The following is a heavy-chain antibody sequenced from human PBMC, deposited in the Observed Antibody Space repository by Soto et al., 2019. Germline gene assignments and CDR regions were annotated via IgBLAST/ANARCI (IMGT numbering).Heavy chain of an antibody. CDR3: ASEEYREVDH. J-gene: IGHJ4*02. D-gene: IGHD3-10*01. V-gene: IGHV1-18*04. CDR1: GYTFTNYG. CDR2: ISTYSGHT. Sequence: QVQLVQSGAEVKEPGASVKVSCKASGYTFTNYGISWVRQAPGQGLEWMGWISTYSGHTDFAQRFKGRVTMATDTYTTTDYRELRSLTSDDTAVYYCASEEYREVDHWGQGPLVTVSS.